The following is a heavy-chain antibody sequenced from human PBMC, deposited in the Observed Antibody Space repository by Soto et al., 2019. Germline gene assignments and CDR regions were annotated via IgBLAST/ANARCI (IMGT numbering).Heavy chain of an antibody. CDR2: ISAFNGYT. CDR3: ARDDHAYSNSGVDY. CDR1: GYTFITNG. D-gene: IGHD4-4*01. Sequence: QVQLVQSGAEVKKPGASVKVSCKASGYTFITNGISWVRQAPGQGLEWMGWISAFNGYTNYAKKFQGRITMTTDTSTTTAYMELRSLRSDDTAVYYCARDDHAYSNSGVDYWGQGTLVTVSS. V-gene: IGHV1-18*01. J-gene: IGHJ4*02.